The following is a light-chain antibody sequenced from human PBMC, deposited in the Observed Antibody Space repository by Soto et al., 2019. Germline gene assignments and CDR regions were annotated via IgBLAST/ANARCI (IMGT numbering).Light chain of an antibody. V-gene: IGKV3-20*01. Sequence: EIVLTQSPSALSLSPGERATLSCGASQSVSSSYLAWYQQKPGQAPRLLIYGASTRATGIPDRFSGSWSGTDFTLTISRLEPEDFAVYYCQQYGSSPRSFGQGTKVDIK. CDR2: GAS. CDR3: QQYGSSPRS. J-gene: IGKJ1*01. CDR1: QSVSSSY.